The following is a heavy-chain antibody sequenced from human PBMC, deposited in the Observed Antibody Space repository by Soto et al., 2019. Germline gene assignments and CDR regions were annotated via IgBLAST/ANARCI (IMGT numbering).Heavy chain of an antibody. CDR1: GFTFSSYA. CDR3: ALGGFTNYYYYGMDF. J-gene: IGHJ6*02. D-gene: IGHD3-3*01. V-gene: IGHV3-23*01. Sequence: GGSLRLSCAASGFTFSSYAMSWVRQAPGKGLEWVSAISGSGGSTYYADSVKGRFTISRDNSKNTLYLQMNSLRAEDTAVYYCALGGFTNYYYYGMDFWGQGITVTVSS. CDR2: ISGSGGST.